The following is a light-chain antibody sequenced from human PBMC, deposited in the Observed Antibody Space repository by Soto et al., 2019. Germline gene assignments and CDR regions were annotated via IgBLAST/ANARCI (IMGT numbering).Light chain of an antibody. CDR2: SDD. CDR1: SSNIGKSA. V-gene: IGLV1-44*01. CDR3: GAWDDSLSGLV. J-gene: IGLJ3*02. Sequence: QSALAQPPSASATPGQRVIISCSGSSSNIGKSAVKWYQQFPGTAPKLLIHSDDQRPSGVPDRFSGSKSGTSASLTISGLQSEDEAHYYCGAWDDSLSGLVFGGGTKVTVL.